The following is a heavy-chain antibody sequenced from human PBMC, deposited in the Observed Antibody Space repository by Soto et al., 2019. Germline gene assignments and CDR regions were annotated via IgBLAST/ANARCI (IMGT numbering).Heavy chain of an antibody. Sequence: SETLSLTCSVSGTSIRGYYWTWIRQPPGKGLEWIGYIYYTGTTKYNPSLKSRVTISVDTSKNQFSLRLNSVTAADTAVYYCAREASSFGSNHFDSWGQGALVTVSS. CDR1: GTSIRGYY. J-gene: IGHJ4*02. V-gene: IGHV4-59*01. CDR2: IYYTGTT. D-gene: IGHD3-10*01. CDR3: AREASSFGSNHFDS.